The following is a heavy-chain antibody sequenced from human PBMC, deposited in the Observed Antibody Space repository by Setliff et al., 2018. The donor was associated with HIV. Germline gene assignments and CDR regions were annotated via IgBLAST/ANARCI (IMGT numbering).Heavy chain of an antibody. J-gene: IGHJ5*02. CDR2: IYYSGTT. Sequence: SETLSLTCTVSGGSISNSRYYWSWIRQPPGKGLEWIGSIYYSGTTYYNPSLKSRVTISVDTSKNQFSLKLSSVTAADAAVYYCASRVYYYDSSGYLREEGFDPWGQGTLVTVSS. CDR3: ASRVYYYDSSGYLREEGFDP. CDR1: GGSISNSRYY. D-gene: IGHD3-22*01. V-gene: IGHV4-39*01.